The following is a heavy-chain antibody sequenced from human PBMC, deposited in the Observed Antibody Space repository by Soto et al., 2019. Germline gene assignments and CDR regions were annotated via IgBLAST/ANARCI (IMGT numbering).Heavy chain of an antibody. CDR2: INPNSGGT. CDR1: GYTFTGYD. V-gene: IGHV1-2*04. J-gene: IGHJ6*02. CDR3: AREHSSSWYVDYYYGMDV. D-gene: IGHD6-13*01. Sequence: GASVKVSCKASGYTFTGYDMHWVRQAPGQGLEWMGWINPNSGGTNYAQKFQGWVTMTRDTSISTAYMELSRLRSDDTAVYYCAREHSSSWYVDYYYGMDVWGQGTTVTVSS.